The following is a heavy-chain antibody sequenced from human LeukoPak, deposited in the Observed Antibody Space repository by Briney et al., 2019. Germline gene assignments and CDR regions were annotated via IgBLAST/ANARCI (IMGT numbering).Heavy chain of an antibody. CDR2: ISSSSSTI. CDR1: GFTFSSYS. J-gene: IGHJ4*02. D-gene: IGHD3-10*01. CDR3: ARVAYWYYGSGRDRGFDY. V-gene: IGHV3-48*01. Sequence: GGSLRLSCAASGFTFSSYSMNWVRQAPGKGLEWVSYISSSSSTIYYAGSVKGRFTISRDNAKNSLYLQMNSLRAEDTAVYYCARVAYWYYGSGRDRGFDYWGQGTLVTVSS.